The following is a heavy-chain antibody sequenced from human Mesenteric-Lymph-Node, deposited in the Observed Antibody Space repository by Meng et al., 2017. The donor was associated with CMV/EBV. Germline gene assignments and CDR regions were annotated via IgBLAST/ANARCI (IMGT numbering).Heavy chain of an antibody. Sequence: GESLKISCAASGFTFSSYGMHWVRQAPGKGLEWVAFIRYDGSNKYYADSVKGRFTISRDNSKNTLYLQMNSLRAEDTAVYYCAKDARGLAAVGGGHWGQGTLVTVSS. V-gene: IGHV3-30*02. CDR1: GFTFSSYG. D-gene: IGHD6-13*01. CDR3: AKDARGLAAVGGGH. J-gene: IGHJ4*02. CDR2: IRYDGSNK.